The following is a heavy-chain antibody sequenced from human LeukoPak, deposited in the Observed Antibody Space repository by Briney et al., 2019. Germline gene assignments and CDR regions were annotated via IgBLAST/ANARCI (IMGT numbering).Heavy chain of an antibody. V-gene: IGHV4-39*01. D-gene: IGHD3-9*01. J-gene: IGHJ4*02. CDR2: IYFIGST. CDR3: ARHGGDYDILTGYYLYYFDY. Sequence: KPSETPSLTCTVSGGSLSSSSYYWGWIRPPPGEGLGWVGGIYFIGSTYYNPSLKSRVTISVDTSKNQFSLKLSSVTAADTAVYYCARHGGDYDILTGYYLYYFDYWGQGTLVTVSS. CDR1: GGSLSSSSYY.